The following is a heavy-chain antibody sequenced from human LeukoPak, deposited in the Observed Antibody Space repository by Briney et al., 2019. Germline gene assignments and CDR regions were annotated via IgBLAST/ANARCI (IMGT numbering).Heavy chain of an antibody. CDR2: ISAYNGNT. CDR3: ARDRSKAAQDAFDI. V-gene: IGHV1-18*01. Sequence: ASVKVSCKASGGTFSGYAINWVRQATGQGLEWMGWISAYNGNTNYAQKLQGRVTMTTDTSTSTAYMELRSLRSDDTAVYYCARDRSKAAQDAFDIWGQGTMVTVSS. D-gene: IGHD6-13*01. J-gene: IGHJ3*02. CDR1: GGTFSGYA.